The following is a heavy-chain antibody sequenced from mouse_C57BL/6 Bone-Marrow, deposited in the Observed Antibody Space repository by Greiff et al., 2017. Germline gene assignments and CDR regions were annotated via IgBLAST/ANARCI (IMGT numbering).Heavy chain of an antibody. CDR2: ISSGSSTI. CDR1: GFTFSDYG. D-gene: IGHD2-1*01. J-gene: IGHJ2*01. V-gene: IGHV5-17*01. CDR3: ARIDWGNDFDY. Sequence: EVQLQESGGGLVKPGGSLKLSCAASGFTFSDYGMHWVRRAPEKGLEWVAYISSGSSTIYYADPVKGRFTISRDNAKNTLFLQMTSLWSEDTAMYYCARIDWGNDFDYWGQGTTLTVSS.